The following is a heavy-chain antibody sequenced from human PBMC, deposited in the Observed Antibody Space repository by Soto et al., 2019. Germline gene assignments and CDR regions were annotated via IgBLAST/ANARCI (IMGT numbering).Heavy chain of an antibody. CDR1: GYSFTSYW. D-gene: IGHD5-12*01. J-gene: IGHJ4*02. V-gene: IGHV5-51*01. CDR2: IYPGDSDT. Sequence: GESLKISCKGSGYSFTSYWIGWVRQMPGKGLEWMGIIYPGDSDTRYSPSFQGQVTISADKSISTAYLQWSSLKASDTAMYYCARYSRGRAVATLSDYWGQGTLVTVLL. CDR3: ARYSRGRAVATLSDY.